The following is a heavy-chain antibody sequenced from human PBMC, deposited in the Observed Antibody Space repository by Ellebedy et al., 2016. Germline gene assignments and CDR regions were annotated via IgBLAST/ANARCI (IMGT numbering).Heavy chain of an antibody. CDR2: VYHSGST. CDR1: GGSMTGIHYY. Sequence: SETLSLTCTVSGGSMTGIHYYWGWIRQPPGKGLEWIGSVYHSGSTVYNPSLKSQITMSVDTSKNQFSVHLRSVTAADTAVYYCARNATGWYFDYWGQGALVTVFS. J-gene: IGHJ4*01. D-gene: IGHD6-19*01. CDR3: ARNATGWYFDY. V-gene: IGHV4-39*01.